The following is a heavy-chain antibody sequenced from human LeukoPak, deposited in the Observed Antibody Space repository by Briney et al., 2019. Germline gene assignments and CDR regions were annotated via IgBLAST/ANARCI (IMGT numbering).Heavy chain of an antibody. CDR2: INQDGTDK. V-gene: IGHV3-7*01. Sequence: GGSLRLSCAASGFTFSVYGMHWVRQAPGKGLEWVANINQDGTDKYYVDSVKGRFTISRDNAKNSLYLQMNSLRAEDTAVYYCARAIQGGSYGYWYFDLWGRGTLVTVSS. D-gene: IGHD1-26*01. CDR3: ARAIQGGSYGYWYFDL. J-gene: IGHJ2*01. CDR1: GFTFSVYG.